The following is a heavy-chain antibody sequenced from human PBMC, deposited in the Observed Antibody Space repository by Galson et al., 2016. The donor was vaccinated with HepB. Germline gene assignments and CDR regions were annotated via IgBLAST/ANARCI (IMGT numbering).Heavy chain of an antibody. J-gene: IGHJ4*02. D-gene: IGHD3-22*01. CDR2: IASNSRYI. CDR1: GFTFSSYS. V-gene: IGHV3-21*01. Sequence: SLRLSCAVSGFTFSSYSMNWVRQAPGKGLEWVSSIASNSRYINYADSVKGRFTMSRDNAKNSLYLQMNSLRAEETAVYYCARERNYYDSSGYYYDYFDYWGQGTLVTVSS. CDR3: ARERNYYDSSGYYYDYFDY.